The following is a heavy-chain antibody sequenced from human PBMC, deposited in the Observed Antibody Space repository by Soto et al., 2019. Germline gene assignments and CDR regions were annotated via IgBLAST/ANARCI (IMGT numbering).Heavy chain of an antibody. J-gene: IGHJ4*02. Sequence: QVQLQESGPGLVKPSQTLSLTCTVSGGSISSGGYYWSWIRQHPGKGLEWIGYIYYSGSTYYNPSLKSRVPISGDTSKNQFSLKLSSVTAADTAVYYCAREGGIVGATAADYWGQGTLVTVSS. D-gene: IGHD1-26*01. CDR3: AREGGIVGATAADY. V-gene: IGHV4-31*03. CDR2: IYYSGST. CDR1: GGSISSGGYY.